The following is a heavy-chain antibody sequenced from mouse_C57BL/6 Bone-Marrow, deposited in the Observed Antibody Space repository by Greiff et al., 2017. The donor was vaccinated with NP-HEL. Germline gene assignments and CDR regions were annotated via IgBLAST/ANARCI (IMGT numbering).Heavy chain of an antibody. CDR2: INYDGSST. CDR3: ARAPSPYYYAMDY. V-gene: IGHV5-16*01. Sequence: DVKLVESEGGLVQPGSSMKLSCTASGFTFSDYYMAWVRQVPEKGLEWVANINYDGSSTYYLDSLKSRFIISRDNAKNILYLQMSSLKSEDTATYYCARAPSPYYYAMDYWGQGTSVTVSS. J-gene: IGHJ4*01. CDR1: GFTFSDYY.